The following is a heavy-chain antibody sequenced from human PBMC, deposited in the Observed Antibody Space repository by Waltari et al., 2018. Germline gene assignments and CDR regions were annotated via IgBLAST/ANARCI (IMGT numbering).Heavy chain of an antibody. CDR3: AKREIGYAFDI. V-gene: IGHV1-69*12. CDR1: GGPFGTYA. J-gene: IGHJ3*02. D-gene: IGHD1-26*01. Sequence: QVQLVQSGAEVKQPGASVKVSCKASGGPFGTYAITWVRQAPGQGLEGMGGVIPIFGTPNYAPKFQGRVTVSADPSTSTAYLEVRRLISEDTAVYYCAKREIGYAFDIWGHGTMVTVSS. CDR2: VIPIFGTP.